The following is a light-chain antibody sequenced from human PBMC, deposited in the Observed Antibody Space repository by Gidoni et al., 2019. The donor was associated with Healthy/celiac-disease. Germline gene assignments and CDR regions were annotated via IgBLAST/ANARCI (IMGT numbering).Light chain of an antibody. J-gene: IGKJ3*01. CDR1: QSVSSY. CDR2: DAS. V-gene: IGKV3-11*01. Sequence: IVLTQSPATLSLSPGERATLSCRASQSVSSYLAWYQQKPGQAPRLLIYDASNRATGIPARFSGSGSGTDFTLTISSLEPEDFAVYYCQQRSNWLLTFXPXTKVDIK. CDR3: QQRSNWLLT.